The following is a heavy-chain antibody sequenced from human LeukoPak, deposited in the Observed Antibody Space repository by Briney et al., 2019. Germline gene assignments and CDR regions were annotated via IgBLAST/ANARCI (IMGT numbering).Heavy chain of an antibody. Sequence: ASVKVSCKASGGTFSSYAISWVRQAPGQGLEWMGGIIPIFGTANYAQKFQGRVTITTDESTSTAYMELSSLRSEDTAVYYCARALDYYDSSGYYYGYFDYWGQGTLVTVSS. CDR3: ARALDYYDSSGYYYGYFDY. CDR1: GGTFSSYA. J-gene: IGHJ4*02. D-gene: IGHD3-22*01. CDR2: IIPIFGTA. V-gene: IGHV1-69*05.